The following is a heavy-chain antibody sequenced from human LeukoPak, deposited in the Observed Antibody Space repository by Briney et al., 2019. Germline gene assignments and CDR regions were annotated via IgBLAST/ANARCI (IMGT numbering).Heavy chain of an antibody. CDR2: IKQDGSEK. CDR3: ARDFYQYWWDSAVFQH. J-gene: IGHJ1*01. Sequence: PGGSLRLSCAASGFTFSSYWMSWVRQAPGKGLEWVANIKQDGSEKYYVDSVKGRFIISRDNAKNSLYLQMNSLRAEDTAVYYCARDFYQYWWDSAVFQHWGQGTLVTVSS. D-gene: IGHD2/OR15-2a*01. CDR1: GFTFSSYW. V-gene: IGHV3-7*01.